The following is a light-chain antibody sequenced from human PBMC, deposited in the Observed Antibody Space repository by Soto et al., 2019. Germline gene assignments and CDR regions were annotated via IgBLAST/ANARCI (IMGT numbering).Light chain of an antibody. Sequence: QSVLTQPPSVSAAPGQKVTISCSGSSSNIGNNYVSWYQQLPGTAPTLLIYDNNKRPSGIPDRFSGSKSGTSATLGITGLQTGDEADYYCGTWDSSLRDVVFGGGTQLTVL. CDR2: DNN. J-gene: IGLJ2*01. CDR1: SSNIGNNY. V-gene: IGLV1-51*01. CDR3: GTWDSSLRDVV.